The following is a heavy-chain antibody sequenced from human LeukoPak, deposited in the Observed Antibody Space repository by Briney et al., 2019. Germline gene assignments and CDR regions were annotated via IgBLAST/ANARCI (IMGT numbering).Heavy chain of an antibody. D-gene: IGHD5-24*01. CDR2: ISTDNGNT. Sequence: ASVKVSCRASGYSFTGYGISWARQAPGRGLEWMGWISTDNGNTNYVQNLQGRVSMTRDTFTSTVYMELRSLRSDDTAVYYCARALSRIHWDGFDIWGQGTVVTVPS. V-gene: IGHV1-18*01. J-gene: IGHJ3*02. CDR1: GYSFTGYG. CDR3: ARALSRIHWDGFDI.